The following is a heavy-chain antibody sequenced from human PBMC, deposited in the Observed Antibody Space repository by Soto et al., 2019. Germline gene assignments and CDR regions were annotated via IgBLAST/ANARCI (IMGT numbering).Heavy chain of an antibody. V-gene: IGHV4-34*01. CDR1: GGSSSGYY. J-gene: IGHJ6*02. CDR2: INHSGST. D-gene: IGHD1-20*01. CDR3: ARGRNLNWNYNYYYGMDV. Sequence: PSETLSLTCTVYGGSSSGYYWSWIRQPPGKGLEWIGEINHSGSTNYNPPLKSRVTISVDTSKNQFSLKLSSVTAADTAVYYCARGRNLNWNYNYYYGMDVWGQGTTVTVSS.